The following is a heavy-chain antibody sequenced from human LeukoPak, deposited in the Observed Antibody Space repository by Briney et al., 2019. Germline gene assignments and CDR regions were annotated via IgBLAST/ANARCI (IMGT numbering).Heavy chain of an antibody. CDR1: GGSFSGYY. CDR3: ARTLRFLESYFDY. Sequence: SETLSLTCAVYGGSFSGYYWSWIRQPPGKGLEWIGEINHSGSTNYNPSLKSRVTISVDTSKNQFSLKLSPVTAADTAVYYCARTLRFLESYFDYWGQGTLVTVSS. D-gene: IGHD3-3*01. V-gene: IGHV4-34*01. J-gene: IGHJ4*02. CDR2: INHSGST.